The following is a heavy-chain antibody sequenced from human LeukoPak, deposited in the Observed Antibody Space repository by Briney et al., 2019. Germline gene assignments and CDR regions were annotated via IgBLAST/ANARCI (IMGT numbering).Heavy chain of an antibody. CDR1: GFTFRSYE. V-gene: IGHV3-48*03. CDR2: TSSGGSTK. Sequence: PGGSLRLSCAASGFTFRSYEMNWVRQAPGMGLEWVSYTSSGGSTKYYADSVKGRFTISRDNAKNSLYLQMNSLRAEDTAVYYCARDRWFGPWGQGTLVTVSS. CDR3: ARDRWFGP. J-gene: IGHJ5*02.